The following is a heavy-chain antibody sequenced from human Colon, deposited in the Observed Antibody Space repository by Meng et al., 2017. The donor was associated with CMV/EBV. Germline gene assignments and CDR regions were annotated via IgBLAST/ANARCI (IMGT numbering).Heavy chain of an antibody. Sequence: GESLKISCTASGFTFSNYAMSWVRQAPGKGLEWVSGISGSGDHTYYADSVKGRFTISRDNSKNTLYLRMIDLRVEDTAMYYCAKDRAYCGSFSCSPNYFDGWGQGNLVTVSS. V-gene: IGHV3-23*01. D-gene: IGHD2-21*01. CDR2: ISGSGDHT. CDR1: GFTFSNYA. CDR3: AKDRAYCGSFSCSPNYFDG. J-gene: IGHJ4*02.